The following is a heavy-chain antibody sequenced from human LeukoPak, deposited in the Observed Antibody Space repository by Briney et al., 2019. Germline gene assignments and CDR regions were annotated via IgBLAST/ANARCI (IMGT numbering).Heavy chain of an antibody. CDR2: INSDGSEG. J-gene: IGHJ4*02. V-gene: IGHV3-7*03. CDR1: GFTFSGFW. D-gene: IGHD2-2*01. Sequence: GGSLRLSCAVSGFTFSGFWMSWSRQAPGKGLEWVASINSDGSEGYYADVVKGRFTISRDNAKNSLYLQINSLRADDTAVYYCARYQVAIDHWGQGTLVTVSS. CDR3: ARYQVAIDH.